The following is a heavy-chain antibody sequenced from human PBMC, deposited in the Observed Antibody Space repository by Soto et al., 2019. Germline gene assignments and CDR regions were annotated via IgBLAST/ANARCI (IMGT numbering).Heavy chain of an antibody. V-gene: IGHV3-23*01. CDR1: GFTFSSYA. J-gene: IGHJ3*02. D-gene: IGHD5-12*01. CDR3: AKDLTFVATIFTLVTPERVTPTDAFDI. Sequence: GGSLRLSCAASGFTFSSYAMSWVRQAPGKGLEWVSAISGSGGSTYYADSVKGRFTISRDNSKNTLYLQMNSLRAEDTAVYYCAKDLTFVATIFTLVTPERVTPTDAFDIWGQGTMVTVSS. CDR2: ISGSGGST.